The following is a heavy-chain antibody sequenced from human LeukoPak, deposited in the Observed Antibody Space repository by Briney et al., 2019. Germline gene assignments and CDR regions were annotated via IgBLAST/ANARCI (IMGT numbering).Heavy chain of an antibody. D-gene: IGHD3-10*01. CDR1: GYTFTGYY. Sequence: ASVKVSCKASGYTFTGYYMHWVRQAPGQGLEWMGWINPNSGGTNYAQKFQGRVTMTRDTSISTAYMELSRLRSDDTAVYYCARDYYGSGSYFGIPYNWFDPWGQGTLVIVSS. V-gene: IGHV1-2*02. CDR3: ARDYYGSGSYFGIPYNWFDP. J-gene: IGHJ5*02. CDR2: INPNSGGT.